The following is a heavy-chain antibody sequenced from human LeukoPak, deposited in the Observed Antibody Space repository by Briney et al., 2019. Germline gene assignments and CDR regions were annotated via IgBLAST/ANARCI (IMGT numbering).Heavy chain of an antibody. V-gene: IGHV3-23*01. CDR3: AKGPRLGELSLGSYYYYYMDV. CDR1: GYSISSGYY. D-gene: IGHD3-16*02. Sequence: ETLSLTCTVSGYSISSGYYWGWIRQPPGKGLEWVSAISGSGGSTYYADSVKGRFTISRDNSKNTLYLQMNSLRAEDTAVYYCAKGPRLGELSLGSYYYYYMDVWGKGTTVTVSS. J-gene: IGHJ6*03. CDR2: ISGSGGST.